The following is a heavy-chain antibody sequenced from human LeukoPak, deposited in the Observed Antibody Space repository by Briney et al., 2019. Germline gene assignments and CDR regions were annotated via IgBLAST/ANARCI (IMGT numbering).Heavy chain of an antibody. V-gene: IGHV3-33*07. CDR3: ARRAGAYSHPYDY. J-gene: IGHJ4*02. D-gene: IGHD4/OR15-4a*01. CDR2: IRYDGSNK. CDR1: GFTFSRYS. Sequence: PGGSLRLSCAASGFTFSRYSMNWVRQAPGKGLEWVAFIRYDGSNKRYADSVKGRFTISRDNSKNTLYLQMNSLRAEDTAVYYCARRAGAYSHPYDYWGQGTLVTVSS.